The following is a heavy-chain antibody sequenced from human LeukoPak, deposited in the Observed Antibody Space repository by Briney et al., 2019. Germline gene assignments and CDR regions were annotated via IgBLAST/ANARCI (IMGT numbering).Heavy chain of an antibody. CDR3: TRDASVGATGGWFDP. D-gene: IGHD1-26*01. CDR1: GFTFSSYS. V-gene: IGHV3-21*04. J-gene: IGHJ5*02. CDR2: ISSSSSYI. Sequence: GGSLRLSCAASGFTFSSYSMNWVSQAPGKGLEWVSSISSSSSYIYYADSVKGRFTISRDNAKKSLYLQMDSLTAEDTALYYCTRDASVGATGGWFDPWGQGTLDTVSS.